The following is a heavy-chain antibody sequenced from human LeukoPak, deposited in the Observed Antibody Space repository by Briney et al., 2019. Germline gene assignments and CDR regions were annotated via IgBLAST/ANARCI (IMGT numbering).Heavy chain of an antibody. CDR2: ISGSGGST. D-gene: IGHD3-10*01. Sequence: PGGALRLSCAASGFTFSSYAMSWVRQAPGKGLEWVSAISGSGGSTYYADSVKGRFTISRDNSKNTLYLQMKSLRAEDTAVYYCAKGALLWFGELNDAFDIWGQGTMVTVSS. CDR3: AKGALLWFGELNDAFDI. CDR1: GFTFSSYA. J-gene: IGHJ3*02. V-gene: IGHV3-23*01.